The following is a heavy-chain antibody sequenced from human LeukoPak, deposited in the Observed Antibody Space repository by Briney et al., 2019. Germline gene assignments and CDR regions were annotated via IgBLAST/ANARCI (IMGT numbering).Heavy chain of an antibody. CDR2: INPSGGST. Sequence: RASVKVSCKASGYNFISYYMHWVRQAPGQGLEWMGIINPSGGSTSYEQKFQDRVTMTRDTSTSTVYMELSSLKSEDTAVYYCAREDVVLVDAVRYYYYGMDVWGQGTTVTVSS. CDR1: GYNFISYY. V-gene: IGHV1-46*01. J-gene: IGHJ6*02. CDR3: AREDVVLVDAVRYYYYGMDV. D-gene: IGHD2-8*01.